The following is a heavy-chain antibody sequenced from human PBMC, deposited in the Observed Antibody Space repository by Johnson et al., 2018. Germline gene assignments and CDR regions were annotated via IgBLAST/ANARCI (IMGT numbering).Heavy chain of an antibody. CDR2: VSHDGSNN. CDR1: GFTFNTHG. Sequence: QLVQSGGAVVQPGRSLRLSCAASGFTFNTHGMHWLRQAPGRGPEWVAFVSHDGSNNFYTDSVKGRFTISRDNSKSTLYLQLNSLRREDTAVYYCAKDLDYWVQGTLVTVSS. J-gene: IGHJ4*02. V-gene: IGHV3-30*18. CDR3: AKDLDY.